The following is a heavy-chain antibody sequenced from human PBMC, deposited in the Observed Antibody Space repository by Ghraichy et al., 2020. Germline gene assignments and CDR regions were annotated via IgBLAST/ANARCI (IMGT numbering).Heavy chain of an antibody. Sequence: ASVKVSCKAAGSTFSSSFIHWVRQAPGQVLESMGWINPNSGGTNYAQKFQGRVTMTRDTSIDTAYMELSSLRSDDTAVYFCARGRDMATIYGGVDYWGQG. V-gene: IGHV1-2*02. J-gene: IGHJ4*02. D-gene: IGHD5-24*01. CDR3: ARGRDMATIYGGVDY. CDR1: GSTFSSSF. CDR2: INPNSGGT.